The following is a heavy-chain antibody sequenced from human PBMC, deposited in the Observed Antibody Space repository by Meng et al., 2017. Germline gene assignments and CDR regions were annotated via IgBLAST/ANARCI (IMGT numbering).Heavy chain of an antibody. J-gene: IGHJ4*02. D-gene: IGHD5-24*01. CDR2: IIPIFGTA. CDR1: GGTFSSYA. CDR3: ARRRSPTWQDGFDY. V-gene: IGHV1-69*05. Sequence: SVKVSCKASGGTFSSYAISWVRQAPGQGLEWMGGIIPIFGTANYAQKFQGRVTITTDESTSTAYMELSSLRSEDTAVYYGARRRSPTWQDGFDYWGQGTLVTVSS.